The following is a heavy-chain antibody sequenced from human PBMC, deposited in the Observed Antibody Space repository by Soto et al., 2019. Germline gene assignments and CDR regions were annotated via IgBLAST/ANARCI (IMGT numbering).Heavy chain of an antibody. D-gene: IGHD3-22*01. Sequence: QVQLVESGGGVVQPGRSLRVSCAASGFTFSHYAMHWVRQAPGKGLEWVAVVSYDGTKQFYADSVKGRFTISRASSKSTLYLQMNNLRDEDTAVYYCARDRVYYYDSSGYYNFDFWGQGTRVTVSS. V-gene: IGHV3-30-3*01. CDR3: ARDRVYYYDSSGYYNFDF. J-gene: IGHJ4*02. CDR2: VSYDGTKQ. CDR1: GFTFSHYA.